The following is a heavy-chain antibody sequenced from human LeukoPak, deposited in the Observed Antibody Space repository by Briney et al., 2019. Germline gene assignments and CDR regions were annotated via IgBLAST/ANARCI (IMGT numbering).Heavy chain of an antibody. V-gene: IGHV1-69*04. Sequence: ASVKVSCKASGGTFSSYAISWVRQAPGQGLEWMGRIIPILAIANYAQKFQGRVTITADKSTSTANMELSSLRSEDTAVYYCARERAIAARKYYYYYGMDVWGQGTTVTVSS. CDR1: GGTFSSYA. J-gene: IGHJ6*02. CDR2: IIPILAIA. CDR3: ARERAIAARKYYYYYGMDV. D-gene: IGHD2-21*01.